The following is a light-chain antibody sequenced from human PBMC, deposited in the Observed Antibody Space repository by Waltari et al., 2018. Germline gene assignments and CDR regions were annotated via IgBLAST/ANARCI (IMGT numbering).Light chain of an antibody. Sequence: QSALTQPPSASGSPGQSVTISCTGTSSDVGGYNYVSWYQQHPGKAPKLMIYEVSKRPSGVPDRVSGSKSGNTASLTVSGLQGEDEAEYYCSSYAGSNNLRVFGGGTKLTVL. V-gene: IGLV2-8*01. CDR3: SSYAGSNNLRV. CDR1: SSDVGGYNY. CDR2: EVS. J-gene: IGLJ2*01.